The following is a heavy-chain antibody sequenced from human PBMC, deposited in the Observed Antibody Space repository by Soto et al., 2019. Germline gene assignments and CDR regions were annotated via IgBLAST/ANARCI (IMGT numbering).Heavy chain of an antibody. J-gene: IGHJ6*02. CDR1: GGTFSSYA. V-gene: IGHV1-69*13. Sequence: SVKVSCKASGGTFSSYAISWVRQAPGQGLEWMGGIIPIFGTANYAQKFQGRVTITADESTSTAYMELSSLRSEDTAVYHCARDRDHYYGSVPYGMDVWGQGTTVTVSS. CDR2: IIPIFGTA. D-gene: IGHD3-10*01. CDR3: ARDRDHYYGSVPYGMDV.